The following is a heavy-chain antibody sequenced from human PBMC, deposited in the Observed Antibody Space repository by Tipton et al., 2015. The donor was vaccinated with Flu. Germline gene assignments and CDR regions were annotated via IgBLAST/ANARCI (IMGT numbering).Heavy chain of an antibody. CDR2: INPNSGGT. D-gene: IGHD4-11*01. Sequence: QLVQSGAEVKKPGASVKVSCKASGYTFTGYYMHWVRQAPGQGLEWMGWINPNSGGTNYAQKFQGRVTMTRDTSISTAYMELSRLRSDDTTVYYCASMTTVTSGDYYGMDVWGQGTTVTVSS. CDR1: GYTFTGYY. CDR3: ASMTTVTSGDYYGMDV. J-gene: IGHJ6*02. V-gene: IGHV1-2*02.